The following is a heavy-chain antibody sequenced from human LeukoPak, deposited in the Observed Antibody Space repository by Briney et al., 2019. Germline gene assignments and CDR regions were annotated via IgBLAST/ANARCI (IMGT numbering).Heavy chain of an antibody. Sequence: SETLSLTCTVSGGSITTGGHYWSWIRQHPGKGLEWIGYMYHSGSTSYNPSLKSRVTISVDTSKNQFSLKLSSVTAADTAVYYCARDLTPTYCSGGSCYHEDWFDPWGQGTLVTVSS. CDR3: ARDLTPTYCSGGSCYHEDWFDP. CDR2: MYHSGST. J-gene: IGHJ5*02. CDR1: GGSITTGGHY. D-gene: IGHD2-15*01. V-gene: IGHV4-31*03.